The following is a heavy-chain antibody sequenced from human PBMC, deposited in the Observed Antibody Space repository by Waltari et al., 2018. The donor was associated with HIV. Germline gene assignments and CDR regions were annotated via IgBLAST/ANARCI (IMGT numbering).Heavy chain of an antibody. CDR2: ISSSGSAL. J-gene: IGHJ4*02. Sequence: EVQLVESGGGLVQPGGSLRLSCAASGFTFSSYSVNWVRQAPGKGLEWVSYISSSGSALYYADSVKGRCSISRDNAKNSLYLQLNSLRGEDTAVYYCARDRQFAFDYWGQGTLVTVSS. CDR3: ARDRQFAFDY. D-gene: IGHD2-15*01. V-gene: IGHV3-48*01. CDR1: GFTFSSYS.